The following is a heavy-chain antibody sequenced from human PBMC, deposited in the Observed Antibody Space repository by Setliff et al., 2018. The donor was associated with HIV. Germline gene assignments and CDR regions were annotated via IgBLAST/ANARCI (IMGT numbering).Heavy chain of an antibody. Sequence: GGSLRLSCAASGFRFRSYWMSWVRQAPGKGLESVANVKQDGTETLYVDSVKGRFTISRDNAKNSLYLQMNSLRAEDTAVYYCATVWTAGSLFYWGQGTLVTVSS. CDR3: ATVWTAGSLFY. V-gene: IGHV3-7*01. J-gene: IGHJ4*02. D-gene: IGHD6-13*01. CDR1: GFRFRSYW. CDR2: VKQDGTET.